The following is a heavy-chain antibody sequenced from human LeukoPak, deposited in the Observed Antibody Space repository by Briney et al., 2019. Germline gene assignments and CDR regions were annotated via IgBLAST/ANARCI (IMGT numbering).Heavy chain of an antibody. CDR3: AKEMTYYYGSGSYATIRTFDY. D-gene: IGHD3-10*01. Sequence: GGTLRLSCATSGFTFSTYGMSWVRQAPGKGLEWVSAISGSGGSTYYADSVKGRFTISRDNSKNTLYLQMNSLRAEATAVYYCAKEMTYYYGSGSYATIRTFDYWGQGTLVTVSS. V-gene: IGHV3-23*01. CDR1: GFTFSTYG. CDR2: ISGSGGST. J-gene: IGHJ4*02.